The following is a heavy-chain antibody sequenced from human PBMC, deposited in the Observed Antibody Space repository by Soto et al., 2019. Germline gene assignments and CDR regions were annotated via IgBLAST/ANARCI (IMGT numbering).Heavy chain of an antibody. J-gene: IGHJ4*02. D-gene: IGHD3-10*01. CDR2: INGGGDST. V-gene: IGHV3-23*01. CDR1: GFTFNNYA. Sequence: EVQLLESGGGLVQPGGSLRLSCAASGFTFNNYAMTWVRQAPGKGLEWVSAINGGGDSTSYADSVKGRFTVSRDGSKNTLYLQMSCLRPEDTDLYYWAKGQGGSGSLTPRVDFWGQGTLVTVST. CDR3: AKGQGGSGSLTPRVDF.